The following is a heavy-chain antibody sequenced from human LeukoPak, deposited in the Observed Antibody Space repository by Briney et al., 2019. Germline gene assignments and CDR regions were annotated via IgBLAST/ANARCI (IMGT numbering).Heavy chain of an antibody. CDR1: GVTFSNYE. CDR2: INGRGSTI. J-gene: IGHJ4*02. CDR3: VGSANLAD. D-gene: IGHD4/OR15-4a*01. V-gene: IGHV3-48*03. Sequence: PGGSLRLSCAASGVTFSNYEMNGVRQAPGKGLEWISYINGRGSTINYADSVKGRFTISRDNAKNSLYLQMYSLRVEDTAVYYCVGSANLADWGQRTLVTVSS.